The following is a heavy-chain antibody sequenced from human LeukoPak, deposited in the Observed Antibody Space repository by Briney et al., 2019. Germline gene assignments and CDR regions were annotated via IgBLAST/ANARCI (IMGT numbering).Heavy chain of an antibody. D-gene: IGHD1-26*01. J-gene: IGHJ6*02. Sequence: PGGSLRLFCSASGFTFRRYAMHWVRQAPGKGLEYVSAISSNGGSTYYADSVKGRFTISRDNSKNTLYLQMCSLRAEDTAVYYCVKAVGAKGDYYYYYGMDVWGQGTTVTVSS. CDR3: VKAVGAKGDYYYYYGMDV. V-gene: IGHV3-64D*09. CDR2: ISSNGGST. CDR1: GFTFRRYA.